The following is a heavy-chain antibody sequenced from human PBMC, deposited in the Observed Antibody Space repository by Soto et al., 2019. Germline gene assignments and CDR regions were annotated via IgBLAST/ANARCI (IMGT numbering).Heavy chain of an antibody. V-gene: IGHV3-23*01. CDR3: AKEVSGYSSSWFDY. CDR1: GFTFSSYA. Sequence: GGSLRLSCAASGFTFSSYAMSWVRQAPGKGLEWVSAISGSGGSTYYADSVKGRFTISRDNSKNTLSLQMNSLRADDTAVYYCAKEVSGYSSSWFDYWAQGTLVPVSS. J-gene: IGHJ5*01. D-gene: IGHD6-13*01. CDR2: ISGSGGST.